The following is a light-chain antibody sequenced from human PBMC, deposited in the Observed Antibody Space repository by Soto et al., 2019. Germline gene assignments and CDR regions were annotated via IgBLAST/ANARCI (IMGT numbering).Light chain of an antibody. V-gene: IGKV1-17*03. CDR2: AAS. Sequence: DIQMTQSPSAVSAYVGDRVTITCRASQDVSNSVDWFQQKPGKVPERLIYAASRLQGGAPSRFSGSGSGTDFTLEISSLQPADVATYFCLQHHSYPWTFGQGTKVEMK. J-gene: IGKJ1*01. CDR3: LQHHSYPWT. CDR1: QDVSNS.